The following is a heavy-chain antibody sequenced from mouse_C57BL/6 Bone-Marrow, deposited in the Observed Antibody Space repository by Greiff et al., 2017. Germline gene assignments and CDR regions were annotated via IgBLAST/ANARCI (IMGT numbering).Heavy chain of an antibody. D-gene: IGHD2-3*01. Sequence: QVQLQQPGTELVKPGASVKLSCKASGYTFTSYWMHWVKQRPGQGLEWIGNINPSNGGTNYTEKFKSKATLTLDQSSSTAYLQLSSLTSEDSAVYYCSTGGNWYGYYAWFAYWGQGTLVTVSA. V-gene: IGHV1-53*01. J-gene: IGHJ3*01. CDR2: INPSNGGT. CDR3: STGGNWYGYYAWFAY. CDR1: GYTFTSYW.